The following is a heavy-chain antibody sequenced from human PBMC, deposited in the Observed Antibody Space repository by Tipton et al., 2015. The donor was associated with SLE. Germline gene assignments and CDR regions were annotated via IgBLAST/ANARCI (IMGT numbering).Heavy chain of an antibody. CDR2: IYYSGST. CDR1: GGSFIRSSYY. J-gene: IGHJ1*01. V-gene: IGHV4-61*01. CDR3: VRKDAAATN. D-gene: IGHD6-13*01. Sequence: TLSLTCTVSGGSFIRSSYYWSWIRQPPGKGLEWIGYIYYSGSTNYNPPLKSRVTISVDTSKNQFSLKLNSVTAADTAVYYCVRKDAAATNWGQGTLVTVSS.